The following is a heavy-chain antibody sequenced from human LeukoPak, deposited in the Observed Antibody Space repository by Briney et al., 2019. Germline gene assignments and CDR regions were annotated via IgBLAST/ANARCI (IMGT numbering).Heavy chain of an antibody. J-gene: IGHJ3*02. V-gene: IGHV3-7*01. CDR1: GFTFSSYW. CDR2: IKQDGSEK. CDR3: ARVGCSGGSCGAFDI. Sequence: PGGSLRLSCAASGFTFSSYWMSWVRQAPGKGLEWVANIKQDGSEKYYVDSVKGRFTISRDNAKNSLYLQMNSLRAEDTVVYYCARVGCSGGSCGAFDIWGQGTMVTVSS. D-gene: IGHD2-15*01.